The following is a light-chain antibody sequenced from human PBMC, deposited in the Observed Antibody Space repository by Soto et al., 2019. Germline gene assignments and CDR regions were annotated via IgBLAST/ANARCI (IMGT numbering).Light chain of an antibody. Sequence: QSALTQPRSVSGSPGQSVTISCIGTSNDVGGYNFVSRYQQHPGKVPKLFIYDVSRRPSGVPDRFSGSKSGNTASLTISGLQAEDEADYYCSSYAGSYTLVFGGGTKLTVL. V-gene: IGLV2-11*01. CDR3: SSYAGSYTLV. J-gene: IGLJ2*01. CDR1: SNDVGGYNF. CDR2: DVS.